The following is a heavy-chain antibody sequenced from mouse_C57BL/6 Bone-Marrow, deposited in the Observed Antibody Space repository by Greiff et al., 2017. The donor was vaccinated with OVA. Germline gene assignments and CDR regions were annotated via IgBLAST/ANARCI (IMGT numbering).Heavy chain of an antibody. CDR3: ARGRTCFAY. CDR2: IYPGDGDT. Sequence: HVQLKESGPELVKPGASVKISCKASGYAFSSSWMNWVKQRPGKGLEWIGRIYPGDGDTNYNGKFKGKATLTADKSSSTAYMQLSSLTSEDSAVYFCARGRTCFAYWGQGTLVTVSA. J-gene: IGHJ3*01. CDR1: GYAFSSSW. V-gene: IGHV1-82*01.